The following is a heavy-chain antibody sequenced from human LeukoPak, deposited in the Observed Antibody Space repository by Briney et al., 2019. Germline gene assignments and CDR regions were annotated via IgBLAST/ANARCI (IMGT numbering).Heavy chain of an antibody. CDR2: ISATGGTI. Sequence: GGSLRLSCAASGFTFSSNGMNWVRQAPGKGLEWVSYISATGGTIYYADSVKGRFTISRDNAKNSLYLQMNSLRVEDTAVYYCARDSSPYCGSDCYFDAFDIWGQGTMVTVSS. J-gene: IGHJ3*02. CDR1: GFTFSSNG. CDR3: ARDSSPYCGSDCYFDAFDI. D-gene: IGHD2-21*01. V-gene: IGHV3-48*04.